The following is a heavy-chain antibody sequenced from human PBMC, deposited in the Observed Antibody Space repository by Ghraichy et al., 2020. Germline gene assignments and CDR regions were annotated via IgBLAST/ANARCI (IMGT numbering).Heavy chain of an antibody. Sequence: GGSLRLSCAASGLTFSSYWMHWVRQAPGKGLEWVSHIKTDGSTTNYADSVRGRFTISRDNAKNTLYLQMNSLRADDTAVYYCSTSPLADRGNYWGQGTLVTVSS. J-gene: IGHJ4*02. V-gene: IGHV3-74*01. CDR3: STSPLADRGNY. CDR2: IKTDGSTT. D-gene: IGHD3-10*01. CDR1: GLTFSSYW.